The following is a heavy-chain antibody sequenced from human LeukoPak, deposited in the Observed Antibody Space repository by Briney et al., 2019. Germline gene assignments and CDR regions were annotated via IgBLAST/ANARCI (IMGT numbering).Heavy chain of an antibody. D-gene: IGHD2-2*01. CDR2: INADGSGT. Sequence: GGSLRLSCAASGFTFSSHWMHWVRQAPEKGLVGVAHINADGSGTYYAASVKGRFTISRDNAKHTVYLQMHSLTAEDTAVYYCVRGTLRDCSYTSCTRGNWFDPWGEGTLVTVSS. CDR1: GFTFSSHW. J-gene: IGHJ5*02. CDR3: VRGTLRDCSYTSCTRGNWFDP. V-gene: IGHV3-74*01.